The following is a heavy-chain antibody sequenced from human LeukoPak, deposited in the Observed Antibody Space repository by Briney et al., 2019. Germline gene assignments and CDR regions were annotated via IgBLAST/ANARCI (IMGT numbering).Heavy chain of an antibody. J-gene: IGHJ4*02. D-gene: IGHD6-6*01. V-gene: IGHV1-8*03. CDR3: ARALKSIAARPYYFDY. Sequence: ASVKVSCKASGYTFTSYDINWVRQATGQGLEWMGWMNPNSGNTGYAQKFQGRVTITRNTSISTAYMELSSLRSEGTAVYYCARALKSIAARPYYFDYWGQGTLVTVSS. CDR2: MNPNSGNT. CDR1: GYTFTSYD.